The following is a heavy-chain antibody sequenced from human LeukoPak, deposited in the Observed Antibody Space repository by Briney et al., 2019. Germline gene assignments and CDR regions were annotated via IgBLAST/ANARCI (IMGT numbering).Heavy chain of an antibody. CDR1: GFTFSSYA. CDR3: AKDRRDGYKPYYFDY. J-gene: IGHJ4*02. CDR2: ISGSGGST. D-gene: IGHD5-24*01. Sequence: PGGSLRLSCAASGFTFSSYAMSWVRQAPGKGLEWVSAISGSGGSTYYADSVKGRFTISRDNSKNTLYLQMNSLRAEDTAVYYCAKDRRDGYKPYYFDYWGQGTLVTVSS. V-gene: IGHV3-23*01.